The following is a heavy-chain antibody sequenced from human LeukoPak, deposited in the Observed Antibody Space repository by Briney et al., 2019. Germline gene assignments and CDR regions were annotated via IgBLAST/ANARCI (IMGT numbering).Heavy chain of an antibody. CDR1: GFTFSSYW. Sequence: PGGSLRLSCAASGFTFSSYWMSWVRQAPGKGLEWVANIKQDGSEKYYVDSVKGRFTISRDNAKNSLYVQMNSLRAEDTAVYYCARVGGGRDIVVAPHYYYGMDVWGKGTTVTVSS. D-gene: IGHD2-15*01. J-gene: IGHJ6*04. CDR2: IKQDGSEK. V-gene: IGHV3-7*03. CDR3: ARVGGGRDIVVAPHYYYGMDV.